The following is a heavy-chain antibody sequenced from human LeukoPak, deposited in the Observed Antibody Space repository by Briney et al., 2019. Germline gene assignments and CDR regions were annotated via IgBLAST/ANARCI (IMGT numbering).Heavy chain of an antibody. V-gene: IGHV3-30*04. CDR3: ARSDDYGDYDGY. CDR1: GFIFRTFP. J-gene: IGHJ4*02. CDR2: ISYDGSNK. Sequence: GGSLRLSCAASGFIFRTFPIHWVRQAPGKGLEWVALISYDGSNKYYADSVKGRFTTSRDNSKNTLYLQMNSLRSEDTAVYYCARSDDYGDYDGYWGQGTLVTVSS. D-gene: IGHD4-17*01.